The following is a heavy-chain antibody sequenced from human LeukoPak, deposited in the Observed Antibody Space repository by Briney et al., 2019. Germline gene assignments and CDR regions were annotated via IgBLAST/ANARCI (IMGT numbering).Heavy chain of an antibody. V-gene: IGHV1-69*05. CDR2: IIPIFGTA. CDR3: ARSSWRSAWYYYMDV. CDR1: GGTFSSYA. Sequence: SVKVSCKASGGTFSSYAISWVRQAPGQGLEWMGGIIPIFGTANYAQKFQGRVTVTTDESTSTAYMVLSSLRSEDTAVYYCARSSWRSAWYYYMDVWGKGTTVTVSS. D-gene: IGHD3-3*01. J-gene: IGHJ6*03.